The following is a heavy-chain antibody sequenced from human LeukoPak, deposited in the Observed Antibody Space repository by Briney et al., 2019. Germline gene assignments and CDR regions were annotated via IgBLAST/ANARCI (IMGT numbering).Heavy chain of an antibody. Sequence: GGSLRLSCAASGFTFSSYEMNWVRQAPGKGLEWVSYISSSGSTIYYADSVKGRLTISRDNAKNSLYLQMNSLRAEDTAVYYCARGPYCSSTSCYLTDYYGMDVWGQGTTVTVSS. V-gene: IGHV3-48*03. CDR2: ISSSGSTI. CDR1: GFTFSSYE. J-gene: IGHJ6*02. CDR3: ARGPYCSSTSCYLTDYYGMDV. D-gene: IGHD2-2*01.